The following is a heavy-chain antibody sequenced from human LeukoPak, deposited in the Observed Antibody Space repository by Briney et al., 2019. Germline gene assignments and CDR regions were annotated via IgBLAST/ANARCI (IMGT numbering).Heavy chain of an antibody. Sequence: GGSLRLSCAASGFTVSANYMTWVRQAPGRGLEWGSVIYSGGTTYYADSVKGRFTISRDNSKNTLYLQMNSLRAEDTAVYYCARDQSYSGGWSPGWFDRWGQGTLVTVSS. CDR3: ARDQSYSGGWSPGWFDR. D-gene: IGHD6-13*01. V-gene: IGHV3-66*01. J-gene: IGHJ5*02. CDR1: GFTVSANY. CDR2: IYSGGTT.